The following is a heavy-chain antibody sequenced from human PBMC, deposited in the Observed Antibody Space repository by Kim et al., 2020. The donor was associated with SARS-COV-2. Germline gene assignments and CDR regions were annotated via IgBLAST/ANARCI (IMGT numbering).Heavy chain of an antibody. J-gene: IGHJ6*02. CDR1: GFTFRSYE. V-gene: IGHV3-48*03. Sequence: GGSLRLSCAASGFTFRSYEMTWVRQAPGKGLDCVAYINDIGSTTHYADSVRGRFTISRDDAKGSLYLQMNSLRAEDTAVYYCARGDAIFNFYYGMDVWGRGTTVTVSS. D-gene: IGHD2-21*01. CDR2: INDIGSTT. CDR3: ARGDAIFNFYYGMDV.